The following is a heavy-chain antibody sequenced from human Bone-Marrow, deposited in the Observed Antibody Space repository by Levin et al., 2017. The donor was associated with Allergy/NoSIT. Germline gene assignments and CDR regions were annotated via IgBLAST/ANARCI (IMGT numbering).Heavy chain of an antibody. V-gene: IGHV3-15*01. D-gene: IGHD2-15*01. CDR3: TTGGCSGGSCYDDFYYYGMDV. J-gene: IGHJ6*02. CDR1: GFTFSNAW. Sequence: GGSLRLSCAASGFTFSNAWMSWVRQAPGKGLEWVGRIKSKTDGGTTDYAAPVKGRFTISRDDSKNTLYLQMNSLKTEDTAVYYCTTGGCSGGSCYDDFYYYGMDVWGQGTTVTVSS. CDR2: IKSKTDGGTT.